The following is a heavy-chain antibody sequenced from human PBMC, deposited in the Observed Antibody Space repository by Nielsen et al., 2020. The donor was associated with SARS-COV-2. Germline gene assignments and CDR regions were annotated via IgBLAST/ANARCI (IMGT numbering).Heavy chain of an antibody. D-gene: IGHD6-13*01. CDR2: IYSGGST. Sequence: GESLKISCAASGFTFSSNYMSWVRQAPGKGLEWVSVIYSGGSTYYADSVKGRFTISRHNSKNTLYLQMNSLRAEDTAVYYCARWGIAAAEDWFDPWGQGTLVTVSS. CDR3: ARWGIAAAEDWFDP. V-gene: IGHV3-53*04. J-gene: IGHJ5*02. CDR1: GFTFSSNY.